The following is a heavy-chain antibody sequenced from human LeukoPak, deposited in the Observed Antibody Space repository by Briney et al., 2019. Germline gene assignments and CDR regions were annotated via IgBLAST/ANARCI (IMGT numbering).Heavy chain of an antibody. V-gene: IGHV3-48*01. D-gene: IGHD6-13*01. Sequence: GGSLRLSCAASGFTFSSYSMSWVRQAPGKGLEWASYISSSSSTIYYADSVKGRFTISRDNAKNSLYLQMNSLRAEDTAAYYCARVGAGTANYFDYWGQGTLVTVSS. J-gene: IGHJ4*02. CDR2: ISSSSSTI. CDR3: ARVGAGTANYFDY. CDR1: GFTFSSYS.